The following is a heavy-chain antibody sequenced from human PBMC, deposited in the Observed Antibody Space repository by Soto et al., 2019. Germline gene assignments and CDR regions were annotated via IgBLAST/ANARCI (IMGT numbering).Heavy chain of an antibody. CDR2: ISSSSSYI. D-gene: IGHD2-15*01. Sequence: EVQLVESGGGLVKPGGSLRLSCAASGFTFSSYSMNWVRQAPGKGLEWVSSISSSSSYIYYADSVKGRFTISRDNAKNSLYLQMNSLRAEDTAVYYCARDQERIVVVVAAKSTYYYYGMDVWGQGTTVTVSS. CDR1: GFTFSSYS. CDR3: ARDQERIVVVVAAKSTYYYYGMDV. J-gene: IGHJ6*02. V-gene: IGHV3-21*01.